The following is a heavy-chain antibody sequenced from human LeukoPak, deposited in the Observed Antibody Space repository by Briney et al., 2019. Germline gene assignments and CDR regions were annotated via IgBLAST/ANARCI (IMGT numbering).Heavy chain of an antibody. V-gene: IGHV3-30*02. CDR1: GFTFSSYA. J-gene: IGHJ3*02. CDR3: AKETQPLQDAFDI. D-gene: IGHD4-23*01. Sequence: GGSLRLSCAASGFTFSSYAMSWVRQAPGKGLEWVAFIRYDGSNKYYADSVKGRFTISRDNSKNTLYLQMNSLRAEDTAVYYCAKETQPLQDAFDIWGQGTMVTVSS. CDR2: IRYDGSNK.